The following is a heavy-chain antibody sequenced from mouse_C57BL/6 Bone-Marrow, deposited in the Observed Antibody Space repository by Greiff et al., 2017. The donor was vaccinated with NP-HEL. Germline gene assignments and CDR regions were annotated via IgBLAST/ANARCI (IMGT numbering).Heavy chain of an antibody. Sequence: QVQLQQSGPELVKPGASVKISCKASGYAFSSSWMNWVKQRPGKGLEWIGRIYPGDGDTNYNGKFKGKATLTADNSSSTAYMQLSSLTSEDSAVYFCASSPAYYSNYSWFAYWGQGTLVTVSA. J-gene: IGHJ3*01. D-gene: IGHD2-5*01. CDR1: GYAFSSSW. V-gene: IGHV1-82*01. CDR3: ASSPAYYSNYSWFAY. CDR2: IYPGDGDT.